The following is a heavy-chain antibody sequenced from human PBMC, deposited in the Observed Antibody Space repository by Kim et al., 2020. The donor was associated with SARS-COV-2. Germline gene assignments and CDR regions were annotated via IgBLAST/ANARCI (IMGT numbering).Heavy chain of an antibody. CDR2: INTVGSEM. Sequence: GGSLRLSCAASGFTFSNYSMSWVRQTPGRGLEWVASINTVGSEMYYVDSVMGRFTISRDNAKNSLYLQMNSLRDDDTAVYYCVRLRQHRTSVAFGNWGQG. J-gene: IGHJ4*01. CDR1: GFTFSNYS. V-gene: IGHV3-21*01. CDR3: VRLRQHRTSVAFGN. D-gene: IGHD2-15*01.